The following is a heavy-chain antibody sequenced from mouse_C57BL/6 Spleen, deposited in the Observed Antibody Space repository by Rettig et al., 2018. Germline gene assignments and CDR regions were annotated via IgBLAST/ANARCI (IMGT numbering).Heavy chain of an antibody. J-gene: IGHJ2*01. D-gene: IGHD1-1*01. CDR2: IYPGSGST. Sequence: ELVKPGASVKMSCKASGYTFTSYWITWVKQRPGQGLEWIGDIYPGSGSTNYNEKFKSKATLTVDTSSSTAYMQLSSLTSEDSAVYYCARSVVALDYWGQGTTLTVSS. CDR3: ARSVVALDY. CDR1: GYTFTSYW. V-gene: IGHV1-55*01.